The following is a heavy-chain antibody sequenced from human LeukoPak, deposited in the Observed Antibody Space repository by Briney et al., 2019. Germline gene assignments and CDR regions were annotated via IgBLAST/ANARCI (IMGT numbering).Heavy chain of an antibody. CDR2: VNQDGSKQ. Sequence: AGGSLRLSCTASGFTFSSYWMSWVRQAAGKGLEWVANVNQDGSKQYYTDSVKGRFTTSRDNAKNSLYLQMNSLRAEDTAVYYCASETLGHDALDIWGQGTMVTVSS. J-gene: IGHJ3*02. D-gene: IGHD7-27*01. CDR3: ASETLGHDALDI. V-gene: IGHV3-7*01. CDR1: GFTFSSYW.